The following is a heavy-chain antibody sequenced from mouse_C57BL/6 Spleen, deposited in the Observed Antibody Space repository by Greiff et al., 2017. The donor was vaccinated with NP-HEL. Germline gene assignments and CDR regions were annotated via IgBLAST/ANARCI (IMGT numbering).Heavy chain of an antibody. Sequence: LQQSGGGLVQPGGSMKLSCVASGFTFSNYWMNWVRQSPEQGLEWVAQIRLKSDNYATHYAESVKGRFTISRDDSKSSVYLQMNNLRAEDTGIYYCTAYDRPYFDYWGQGTTLTVSS. D-gene: IGHD2-12*01. J-gene: IGHJ2*01. CDR2: IRLKSDNYAT. V-gene: IGHV6-3*01. CDR1: GFTFSNYW. CDR3: TAYDRPYFDY.